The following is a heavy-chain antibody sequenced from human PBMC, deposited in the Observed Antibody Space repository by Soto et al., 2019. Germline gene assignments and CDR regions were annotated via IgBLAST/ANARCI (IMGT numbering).Heavy chain of an antibody. V-gene: IGHV3-30*18. J-gene: IGHJ4*02. Sequence: QVQLVESGGGVVQPGRSLRLSCAASGFTFSSYGMHWVRQAPGKGLEWVAVISYDGSNKYYADSVKGRFTISRDNSKNTLYLQMNSLRAEDTAVYYCAKDGSVWFRELWYFDYWGQGTLVTVSS. CDR2: ISYDGSNK. D-gene: IGHD3-10*01. CDR3: AKDGSVWFRELWYFDY. CDR1: GFTFSSYG.